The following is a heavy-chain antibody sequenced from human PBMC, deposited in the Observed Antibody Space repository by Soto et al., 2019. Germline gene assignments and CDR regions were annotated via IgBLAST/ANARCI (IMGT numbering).Heavy chain of an antibody. CDR2: ISYDGSNK. D-gene: IGHD6-19*01. Sequence: QVQLVESGGGVVQPGRSLRLSCAASGFTFSSYAMHWVRQAPGKGLEWVAVISYDGSNKYYADSVKGRFTISRDNSKNTLYLQMNSLRAEDTAVYYCARDVRVEQWRVLYYYYGMDVWGQGTTVTVSS. V-gene: IGHV3-30-3*01. J-gene: IGHJ6*02. CDR3: ARDVRVEQWRVLYYYYGMDV. CDR1: GFTFSSYA.